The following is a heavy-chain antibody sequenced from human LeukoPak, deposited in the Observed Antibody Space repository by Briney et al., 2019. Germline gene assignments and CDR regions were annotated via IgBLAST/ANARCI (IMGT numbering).Heavy chain of an antibody. V-gene: IGHV3-21*01. J-gene: IGHJ4*02. D-gene: IGHD6-13*01. CDR3: ARGGRGIAAPFDY. CDR2: ISASTTYI. CDR1: GFIFSLYN. Sequence: PGGSLRLSCAASGFIFSLYNMKWVRQAPGKGLEWVSSISASTTYIYYADSVKGRFTISRDNAKNSLYLQMNSLRAEDTAVYYCARGGRGIAAPFDYWGQGTLVTVSS.